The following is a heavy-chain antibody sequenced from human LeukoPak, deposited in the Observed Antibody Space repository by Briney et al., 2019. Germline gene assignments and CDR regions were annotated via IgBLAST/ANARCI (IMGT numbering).Heavy chain of an antibody. V-gene: IGHV4-59*12. J-gene: IGHJ4*02. CDR3: ARGGWRRFDY. D-gene: IGHD6-19*01. Sequence: SETLSLTCTVSGGSISSYYWSWIRQPPGKGLEWNGYIYYSGSTNYNPSLKSRVTISVDTSKNQFSLKLSSVTAADTAVYYCARGGWRRFDYWGQGTLVTVSS. CDR1: GGSISSYY. CDR2: IYYSGST.